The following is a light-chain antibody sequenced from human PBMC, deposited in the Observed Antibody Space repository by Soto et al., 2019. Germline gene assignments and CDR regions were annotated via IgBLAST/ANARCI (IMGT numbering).Light chain of an antibody. CDR1: SSNIGNNY. CDR3: GTWDFSLSAGV. Sequence: QSVLTQPPSVSAAPGQKVTISCSGSSSNIGNNYVSWYQQLPGTAPKLLIYDNSKRPSGILDRFSGSKSGTSATLGITGLQTGDEADYYCGTWDFSLSAGVFGGGTKLTVL. V-gene: IGLV1-51*01. J-gene: IGLJ2*01. CDR2: DNS.